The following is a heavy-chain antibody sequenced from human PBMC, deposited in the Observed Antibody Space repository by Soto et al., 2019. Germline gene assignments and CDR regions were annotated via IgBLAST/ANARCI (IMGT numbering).Heavy chain of an antibody. CDR2: IDYRGST. CDR3: ATRLYHSRGYYYVPY. V-gene: IGHV4-39*01. Sequence: QLQLQESGPGLVKPSETLSLTCTVSAGSISSSSYFSGWIHQPPGKVLEWIGSIDYRGSTSYNPSLKSRVTISVDTSKNQFSLTLSSVTAADTAVYYCATRLYHSRGYYYVPYWGQGTLVTVSS. J-gene: IGHJ4*02. D-gene: IGHD3-22*01. CDR1: AGSISSSSYF.